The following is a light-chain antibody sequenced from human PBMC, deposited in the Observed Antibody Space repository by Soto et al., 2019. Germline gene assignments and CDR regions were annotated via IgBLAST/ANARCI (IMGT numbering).Light chain of an antibody. CDR3: QSYDTSLSEVI. Sequence: QSVLTQPPSVSGAPGQRVTISCTGSSSNIGAHYDVHWYQQLPGTAPKLLIYINTKRPSGVPDRFSGSKSGTSASLAITGLRAEDEADYYCQSYDTSLSEVIFGGGTKLTVL. J-gene: IGLJ2*01. CDR2: INT. V-gene: IGLV1-40*01. CDR1: SSNIGAHYD.